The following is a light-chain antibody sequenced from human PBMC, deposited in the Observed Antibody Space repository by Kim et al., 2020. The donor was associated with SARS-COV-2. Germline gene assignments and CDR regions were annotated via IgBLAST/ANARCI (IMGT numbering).Light chain of an antibody. V-gene: IGLV6-57*03. J-gene: IGLJ3*02. CDR2: EDN. CDR1: SGSIASNY. Sequence: VTISCTRSSGSIASNYGQGYQQRPGSAPTTVIYEDNQRPSGVPDRFSGSIDSSSNSASLTISGLKTEDEADYYCQSYDSSNLNWVFGGGTQLTVL. CDR3: QSYDSSNLNWV.